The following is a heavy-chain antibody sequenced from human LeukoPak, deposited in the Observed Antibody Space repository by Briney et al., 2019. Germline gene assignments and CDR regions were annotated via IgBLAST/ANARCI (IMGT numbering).Heavy chain of an antibody. CDR1: GFTFSSYG. V-gene: IGHV3-15*01. J-gene: IGHJ5*02. D-gene: IGHD2-15*01. CDR3: TIDHIYSGGFYYNDWFDP. Sequence: GGSLRLSCAASGFTFSSYGMHWVRQAPGKGLEWVGRIKSKADAGTTDYAAPVKGRFTISRDDSKNTLYLQMNSLKIEDTAVYHCTIDHIYSGGFYYNDWFDPWGQGTLVTVSS. CDR2: IKSKADAGTT.